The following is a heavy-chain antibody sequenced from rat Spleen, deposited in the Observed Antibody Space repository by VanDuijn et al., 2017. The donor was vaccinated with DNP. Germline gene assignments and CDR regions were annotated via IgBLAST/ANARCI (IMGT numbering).Heavy chain of an antibody. D-gene: IGHD4-1*01. CDR2: ISYSVTT. Sequence: EVQFKESGPGLVKPSQSFYLTFSVTGYSITRPYWGWIRKLQRNKMEYIGHISYSVTTNYNPSLKSRISITRNTSKNQFFLQVNSVTTDDTATYYCSRLHYGLNSWGQGVMVTVSS. CDR1: GYSITRPY. J-gene: IGHJ2*01. CDR3: SRLHYGLNS. V-gene: IGHV3-1*01.